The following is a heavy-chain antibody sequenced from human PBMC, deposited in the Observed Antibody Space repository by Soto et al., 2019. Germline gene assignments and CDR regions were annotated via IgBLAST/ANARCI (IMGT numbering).Heavy chain of an antibody. CDR2: ISYDGSNK. V-gene: IGHV3-30*18. J-gene: IGHJ4*02. CDR1: GFTFRSYG. CDR3: AKDFDY. Sequence: QVQLVESGGGVVQPGRSLRLSCAASGFTFRSYGMHWVRQAPGKGLEWVAVISYDGSNKYYADSVKRRFTISRDNSKNTLYLQMNSLRAEDTAVYYCAKDFDYWGQGTLVTVSS.